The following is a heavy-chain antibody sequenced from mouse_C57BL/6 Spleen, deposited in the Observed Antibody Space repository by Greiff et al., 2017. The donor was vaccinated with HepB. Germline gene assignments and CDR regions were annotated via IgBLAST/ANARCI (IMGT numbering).Heavy chain of an antibody. CDR2: INPSTGGT. V-gene: IGHV1-42*01. J-gene: IGHJ2*01. CDR1: GYSFTGYY. D-gene: IGHD2-4*01. CDR3: AKALYYDYDRGDYFDY. Sequence: VQLKQSGPELVKPGASVKISCKASGYSFTGYYMNWVKQSPEKSLEWIGEINPSTGGTTYNQKFKAKATLTVDKSSSTAYMQLKSLTSEDSAVYYCAKALYYDYDRGDYFDYWGQVTTLTVSS.